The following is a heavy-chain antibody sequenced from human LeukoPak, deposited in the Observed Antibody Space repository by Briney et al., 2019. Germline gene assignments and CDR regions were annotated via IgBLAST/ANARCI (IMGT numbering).Heavy chain of an antibody. V-gene: IGHV1-69*13. CDR3: ARGGSGGSDY. CDR1: GYTFTSYY. CDR2: IIPIFGTA. D-gene: IGHD3-10*01. Sequence: SVKVSCKASGYTFTSYYMHWVRQAPGQGLEWMGGIIPIFGTANYAQKFQGRVTITADESTSTAYMELSSLRSEDTAVYYCARGGSGGSDYWGQGTLVTVSS. J-gene: IGHJ4*02.